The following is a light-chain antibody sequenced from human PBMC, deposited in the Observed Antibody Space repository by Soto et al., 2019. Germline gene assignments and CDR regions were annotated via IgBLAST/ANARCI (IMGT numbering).Light chain of an antibody. CDR1: SSDVGTYNY. J-gene: IGLJ1*01. CDR2: EVS. Sequence: LAQPPSASVSPGQSVTISCTETSSDVGTYNYVSWYQHHPGKAPKLIIYEVSNRPSGVSNRFSGSKSGSTASLTISGLQAEDEADYHCTSYTRDTALVFGTGTKVTVL. CDR3: TSYTRDTALV. V-gene: IGLV2-14*01.